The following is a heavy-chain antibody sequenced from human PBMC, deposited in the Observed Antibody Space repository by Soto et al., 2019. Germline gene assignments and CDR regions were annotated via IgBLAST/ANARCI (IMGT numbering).Heavy chain of an antibody. J-gene: IGHJ6*02. CDR1: GGTFSSYA. V-gene: IGHV1-69*01. Sequence: QVQLVQSGAEVKKPGSSVKVSCKASGGTFSSYAVSWVRQAPGQGLEWMGGIIPIFGTVIYGQQFQGRVTITADESTKIAYMELRSLRFEDTAVYYCARDSHPPALSGDIMRWDVWGQGTTVTVSS. CDR2: IIPIFGTV. D-gene: IGHD2-15*01. CDR3: ARDSHPPALSGDIMRWDV.